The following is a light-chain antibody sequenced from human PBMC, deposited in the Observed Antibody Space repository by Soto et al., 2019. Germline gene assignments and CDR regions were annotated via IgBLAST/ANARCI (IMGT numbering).Light chain of an antibody. CDR2: VAS. CDR3: QQYGSLWT. J-gene: IGKJ1*01. V-gene: IGKV3-20*01. CDR1: QSVSSTY. Sequence: ESVLTQSPGTLSLSPGERATLSCRASQSVSSTYLAWYQQKPGQAPRLLIYVASSRATGIPDRFSGSGSGTDFTLTISRLEPEDFAVYYCQQYGSLWTFGQGTKVEIK.